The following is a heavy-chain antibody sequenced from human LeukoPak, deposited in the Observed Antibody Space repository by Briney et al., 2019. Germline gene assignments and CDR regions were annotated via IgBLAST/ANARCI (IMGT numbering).Heavy chain of an antibody. CDR3: ARAPGVGELLYIRYYYMDV. V-gene: IGHV1-18*01. CDR2: ISAYNGNT. D-gene: IGHD3-10*01. Sequence: ASVKVSCKTSGYTFTSYGISWVRQAPGQGLEWMGWISAYNGNTNYAQKLQGRVTMTTDTSTSTAYMELRSLRSEDTAVYYCARAPGVGELLYIRYYYMDVWGKGTTVTISS. J-gene: IGHJ6*03. CDR1: GYTFTSYG.